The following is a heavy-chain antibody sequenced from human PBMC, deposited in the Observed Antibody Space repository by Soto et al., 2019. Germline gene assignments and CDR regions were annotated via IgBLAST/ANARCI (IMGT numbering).Heavy chain of an antibody. D-gene: IGHD6-19*01. Sequence: PSETLSLTCTVSGDSISSYYWSWIRQHPGKGLEWIGYIYYSGSTYYNPSLKSRVTISVDTSKNQFSLKLSSVTAADTAVYYCARDQQQWLVGEFDYWGQGTLVTVSS. V-gene: IGHV4-59*06. CDR3: ARDQQQWLVGEFDY. CDR1: GDSISSYY. J-gene: IGHJ4*02. CDR2: IYYSGST.